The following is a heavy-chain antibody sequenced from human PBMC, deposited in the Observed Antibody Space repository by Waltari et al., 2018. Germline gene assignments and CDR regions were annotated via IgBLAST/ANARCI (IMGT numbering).Heavy chain of an antibody. CDR1: GYTFTSYD. CDR3: AIGAYCGGDCYPGYFQH. CDR2: MNPNSGNT. D-gene: IGHD2-21*02. Sequence: QVQLVQSGAEVKKPGASVKVSCKASGYTFTSYDLHWVRQATGQGLEWRGWMNPNSGNTGYAQKFQGRVTMTRNTSISTAYMELSSLRSEDTAVYYCAIGAYCGGDCYPGYFQHWGQGTLVTVSS. J-gene: IGHJ1*01. V-gene: IGHV1-8*01.